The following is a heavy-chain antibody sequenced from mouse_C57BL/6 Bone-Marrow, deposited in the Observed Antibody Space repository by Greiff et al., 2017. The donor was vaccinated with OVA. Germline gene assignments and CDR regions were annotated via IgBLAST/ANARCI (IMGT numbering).Heavy chain of an antibody. D-gene: IGHD2-12*01. J-gene: IGHJ3*01. CDR2: IDPSDSYT. V-gene: IGHV1-59*01. CDR3: ARPYYSYEPAWFAY. Sequence: QVQLQQPGAELVRPGTSVKLSCKASGYTFTSYWMHWVKQRPGQGLEWIGVIDPSDSYTNYNQKFKGKATLTVDTSSSTAYMQLSSLTSEDSAVYYCARPYYSYEPAWFAYWGQGTLVTVSA. CDR1: GYTFTSYW.